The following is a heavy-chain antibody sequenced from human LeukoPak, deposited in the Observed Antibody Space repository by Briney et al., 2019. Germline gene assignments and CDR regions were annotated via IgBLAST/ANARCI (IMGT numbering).Heavy chain of an antibody. CDR1: GYTFATCD. J-gene: IGHJ5*02. CDR3: ARFPRGGMFDP. D-gene: IGHD3-16*01. V-gene: IGHV1-69*13. CDR2: IIPIFGTA. Sequence: GASVKVSCKASGYTFATCDISWVRQAPGQGLEWMGGIIPIFGTANYAQKFQGRVTITADESTSTAYMELSSLRSEDTAVYYCARFPRGGMFDPWGQGTLVTVSS.